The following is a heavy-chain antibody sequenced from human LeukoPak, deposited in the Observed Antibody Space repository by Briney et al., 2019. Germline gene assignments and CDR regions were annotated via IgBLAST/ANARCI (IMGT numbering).Heavy chain of an antibody. CDR2: MNPNSGNP. D-gene: IGHD1-26*01. Sequence: ASVTVSCKASGYTFTSYDINWVRQAPGQGLEWMGWMNPNSGNPGYAQKFQGRVTMTRNTSISTAYMELSSLRSEDTAVYYCARGGIVGAIPTPPYYYYGMDVWGQGTTVTVSS. V-gene: IGHV1-8*01. J-gene: IGHJ6*02. CDR3: ARGGIVGAIPTPPYYYYGMDV. CDR1: GYTFTSYD.